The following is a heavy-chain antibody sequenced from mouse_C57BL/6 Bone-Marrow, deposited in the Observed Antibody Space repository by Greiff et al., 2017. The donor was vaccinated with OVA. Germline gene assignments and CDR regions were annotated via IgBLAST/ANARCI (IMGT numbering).Heavy chain of an antibody. D-gene: IGHD1-1*01. CDR2: ISSGGSYT. Sequence: EVHLVESGGDLVKPGGSLKLSCAASGFTFSSYGMSWVRQTPDKRLEWVATISSGGSYTYYPDSVKGRFTISRDNATNTLYLQMSSLTSKDTAMYYGAKRSGSSLYYWGQGTTLTVSS. J-gene: IGHJ2*01. CDR1: GFTFSSYG. CDR3: AKRSGSSLYY. V-gene: IGHV5-6*01.